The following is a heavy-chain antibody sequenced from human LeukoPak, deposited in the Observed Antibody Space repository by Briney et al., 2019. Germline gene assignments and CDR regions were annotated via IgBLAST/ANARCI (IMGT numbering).Heavy chain of an antibody. D-gene: IGHD3-16*02. CDR3: AKDPLTFGGVIVSN. J-gene: IGHJ4*02. CDR1: GFTFNNFG. CDR2: IRSDGSNK. Sequence: GGSLRLSCAASGFTFNNFGMHWVRQAPGKGLEWVAFIRSDGSNKYYADSVKGRFTISRDNSKNTLYLQMNSLRAEDTAVYYCAKDPLTFGGVIVSNWGQGTLVTVSS. V-gene: IGHV3-30*02.